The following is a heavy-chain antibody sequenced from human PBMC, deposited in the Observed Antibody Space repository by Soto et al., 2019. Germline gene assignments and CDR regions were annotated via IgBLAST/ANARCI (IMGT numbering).Heavy chain of an antibody. CDR1: GGLFSSYA. D-gene: IGHD3-16*01. CDR3: ARGDSPYVWFNEF. V-gene: IGHV1-69*13. CDR2: IIPVFDTP. J-gene: IGHJ4*02. Sequence: SVKVSCKDSGGLFSSYAISWVRQAPGQGLEWMGGIIPVFDTPYYAQKFQGRVTITADESTNTAYLELSSLRSDDTAMYYCARGDSPYVWFNEFWGQGSRVTVSS.